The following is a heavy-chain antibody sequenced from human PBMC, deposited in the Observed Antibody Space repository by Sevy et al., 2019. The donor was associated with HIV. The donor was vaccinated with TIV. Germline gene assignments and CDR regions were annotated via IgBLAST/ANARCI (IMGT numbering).Heavy chain of an antibody. CDR1: GGTFSSYA. V-gene: IGHV1-69*06. CDR2: IIPIFGTA. J-gene: IGHJ3*02. Sequence: GASVKVSCKASGGTFSSYAISWVRQAPGQGLEWMGGIIPIFGTANYAQKFQGRVTITADKSTSTAYMELSSLRSEDTAVYYCARDPIVATISGDAFDIWGQGTMVTVSS. D-gene: IGHD5-12*01. CDR3: ARDPIVATISGDAFDI.